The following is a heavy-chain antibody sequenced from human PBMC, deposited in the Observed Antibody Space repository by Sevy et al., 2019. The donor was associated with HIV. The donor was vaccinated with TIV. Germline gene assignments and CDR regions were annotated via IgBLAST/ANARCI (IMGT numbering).Heavy chain of an antibody. V-gene: IGHV4-39*01. D-gene: IGHD2-15*01. CDR1: GGSISSSSYY. CDR3: ARLKSACRGGSCYSGWFDP. Sequence: SETLSLTCTVSGGSISSSSYYWGWIRQPPGKGLEWIGSIYYSGSTYYNPSLKSRVTISVDTSKNQFSLKLSSVTAADTAVYYCARLKSACRGGSCYSGWFDPWGQGTLVTVSS. CDR2: IYYSGST. J-gene: IGHJ5*02.